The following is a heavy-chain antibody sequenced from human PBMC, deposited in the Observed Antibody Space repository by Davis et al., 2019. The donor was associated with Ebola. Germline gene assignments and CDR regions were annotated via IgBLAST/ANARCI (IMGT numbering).Heavy chain of an antibody. CDR2: INPNSGGT. CDR3: ASPRGGDPIDPYFDL. Sequence: ASVKVSCKASGYTFTGYYMHWVRQAPGQGLEWMGWINPNSGGTNYAQKFQGRVTMTRDTSISTAYMELSRLRSDDTAVYYCASPRGGDPIDPYFDLWGRGTLVTVSS. J-gene: IGHJ2*01. CDR1: GYTFTGYY. V-gene: IGHV1-2*02. D-gene: IGHD3-16*01.